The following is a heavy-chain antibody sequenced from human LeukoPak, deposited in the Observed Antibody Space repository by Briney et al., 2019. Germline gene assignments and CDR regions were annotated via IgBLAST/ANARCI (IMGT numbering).Heavy chain of an antibody. Sequence: SETLSLTCTVSGGSISSYHWSWIRQPSGKGLEWIGDIYYSGSTNYNPSLKSRVTISVDTSKNQFSLKLSSVTAADTAVYYCARGGGTVAGIWGDAFDIWGQGTMVTVSS. J-gene: IGHJ3*02. V-gene: IGHV4-59*01. CDR1: GGSISSYH. CDR3: ARGGGTVAGIWGDAFDI. CDR2: IYYSGST. D-gene: IGHD6-19*01.